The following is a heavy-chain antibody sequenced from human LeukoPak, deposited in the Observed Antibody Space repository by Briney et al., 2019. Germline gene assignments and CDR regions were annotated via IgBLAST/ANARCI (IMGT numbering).Heavy chain of an antibody. J-gene: IGHJ3*02. CDR3: VRSDNSDALDAFDI. CDR2: IYHSGST. Sequence: KTSETLSLTCTVSGYSISSGYYWGWIRQPPGKGLEWIGNIYHSGSTYYNPSLNSRLTMSLDLSKNRFSLELNSVTAADTAMYYCVRSDNSDALDAFDIWGQGTLVTVSS. V-gene: IGHV4-38-2*02. D-gene: IGHD6-19*01. CDR1: GYSISSGYY.